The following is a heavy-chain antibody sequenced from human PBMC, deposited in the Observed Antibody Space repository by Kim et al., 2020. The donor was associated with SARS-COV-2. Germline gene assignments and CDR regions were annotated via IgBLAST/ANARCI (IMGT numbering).Heavy chain of an antibody. CDR3: AKVFRGILWPRNDAFDI. CDR2: ISYDGSNK. V-gene: IGHV3-30*18. D-gene: IGHD3-10*01. J-gene: IGHJ3*02. CDR1: GFTFSSYG. Sequence: GGSLRLSCAASGFTFSSYGMHWVRQAPGKGLEWVAVISYDGSNKYYADSVKGRFTISRDNSKNTLYLQMNSLRAEDTAVYYCAKVFRGILWPRNDAFDIWGQGTMVTVSS.